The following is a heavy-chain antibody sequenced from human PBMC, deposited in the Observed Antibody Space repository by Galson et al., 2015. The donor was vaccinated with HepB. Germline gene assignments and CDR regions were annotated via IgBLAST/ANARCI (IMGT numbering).Heavy chain of an antibody. CDR1: GFTFSSYS. V-gene: IGHV3-48*02. CDR3: ARKYYYDSSGYLLDY. Sequence: SLRLSCAASGFTFSSYSMNWVRQAPGKGLEWVSYISSSSSTIYYADSVKGRFTISRDNAKNSLYLQMNSLRDEDTAVYYCARKYYYDSSGYLLDYWGQGTLVTVSS. D-gene: IGHD3-22*01. J-gene: IGHJ4*02. CDR2: ISSSSSTI.